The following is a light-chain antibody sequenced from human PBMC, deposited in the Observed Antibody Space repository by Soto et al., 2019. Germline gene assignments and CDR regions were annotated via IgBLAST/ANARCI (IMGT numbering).Light chain of an antibody. V-gene: IGLV1-51*01. Sequence: QSVLTQPPSVSAAPGQKVTISCSGSISNSGNNYVSWYQQLPGTAPKLLIYDNNKRPSRIPDRFSGSKSGTSATLGITGLQTGDDADYYCGTWDSRLSVVVFGTGTKVTVL. CDR3: GTWDSRLSVVV. J-gene: IGLJ1*01. CDR2: DNN. CDR1: ISNSGNNY.